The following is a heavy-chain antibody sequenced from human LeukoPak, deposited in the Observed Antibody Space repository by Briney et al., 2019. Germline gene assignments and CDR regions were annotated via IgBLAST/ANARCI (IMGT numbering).Heavy chain of an antibody. Sequence: ASVKVSCKASGYTFTSYGISWVRQAPGQGLEWMGWISAYNGNTNYAQKLQGRVTMTTDTSTSTAYMELRSLRSDDTAVYYCARSGYSSSWSGQWLVQWTFDYWGQGTLVTVSS. J-gene: IGHJ4*02. V-gene: IGHV1-18*01. CDR1: GYTFTSYG. CDR3: ARSGYSSSWSGQWLVQWTFDY. CDR2: ISAYNGNT. D-gene: IGHD6-13*01.